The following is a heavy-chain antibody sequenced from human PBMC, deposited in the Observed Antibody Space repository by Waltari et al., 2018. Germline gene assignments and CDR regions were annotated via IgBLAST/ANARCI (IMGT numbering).Heavy chain of an antibody. D-gene: IGHD3-3*02. Sequence: EVPFVQSGAEVKKPGESLRISCQASGYIFSNYRISWVRQMPGKGLEWMGRIDPSDSYIDYSPSFEGHVTISTDRSITTAYLQWSSLRASDSAMYYCARHISGNRYAIDYWGQGTLVTVSS. CDR2: IDPSDSYI. J-gene: IGHJ4*02. CDR1: GYIFSNYR. CDR3: ARHISGNRYAIDY. V-gene: IGHV5-10-1*03.